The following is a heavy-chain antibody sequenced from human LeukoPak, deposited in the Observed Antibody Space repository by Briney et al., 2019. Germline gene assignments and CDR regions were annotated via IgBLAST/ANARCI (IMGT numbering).Heavy chain of an antibody. J-gene: IGHJ5*02. CDR3: ATWGRDYCSGGSCYSGNWFDP. D-gene: IGHD2-15*01. CDR1: GGSISSSNW. Sequence: PSETLSLTCAVSGGSISSSNWWSWVRQPPGKGLEWIGEIDHSGSTNYNPSLKSRVTISADTSKNQFSLTLKSVTAADTAVYYCATWGRDYCSGGSCYSGNWFDPWGQGTLVTVSS. V-gene: IGHV4-4*02. CDR2: IDHSGST.